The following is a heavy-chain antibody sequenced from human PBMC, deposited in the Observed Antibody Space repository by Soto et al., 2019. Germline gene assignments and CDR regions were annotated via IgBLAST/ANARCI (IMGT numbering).Heavy chain of an antibody. CDR3: ATSIWRWIYDAYDS. CDR2: ISYDGSSK. V-gene: IGHV3-30-3*01. CDR1: DFTFSIYA. D-gene: IGHD5-12*01. Sequence: RGSLILPCAASDFTFSIYAMDWVRQAPGKGLEWVGVISYDGSSKYYADSVKGRLTISRDNSTHTLYVQMNSLRAEDTAVYYCATSIWRWIYDAYDSWGQGTMVTVSS. J-gene: IGHJ3*02.